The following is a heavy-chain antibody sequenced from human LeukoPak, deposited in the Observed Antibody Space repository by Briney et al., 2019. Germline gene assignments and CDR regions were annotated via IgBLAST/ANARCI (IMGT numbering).Heavy chain of an antibody. D-gene: IGHD2-2*02. CDR2: IYYSGST. Sequence: EPSETLSLTCTVSGGSISSSSYYWGWIRQPPGKGLEWIGSIYYSGSTYYNPSLKSRVTISVDTSKNQFSLKLSSVTAADTAVYYCAVVPAAIGLGGARVLNYYYMDVWGKGTTVTVSS. CDR3: AVVPAAIGLGGARVLNYYYMDV. V-gene: IGHV4-39*01. J-gene: IGHJ6*03. CDR1: GGSISSSSYY.